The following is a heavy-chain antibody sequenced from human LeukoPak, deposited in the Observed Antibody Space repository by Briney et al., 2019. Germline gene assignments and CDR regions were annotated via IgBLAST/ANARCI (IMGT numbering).Heavy chain of an antibody. Sequence: SETLSLTCSVSGGSITDFYWSWIRQSPGKGLEYIGYIYHSGSTNYNPSLKSRVTISVDTSKNQFSLKLNSVTAADTAVYYCARAGYGDSDFDYWGQGTLVTVSS. CDR3: ARAGYGDSDFDY. J-gene: IGHJ4*02. CDR1: GGSITDFY. CDR2: IYHSGST. V-gene: IGHV4-59*08. D-gene: IGHD4-17*01.